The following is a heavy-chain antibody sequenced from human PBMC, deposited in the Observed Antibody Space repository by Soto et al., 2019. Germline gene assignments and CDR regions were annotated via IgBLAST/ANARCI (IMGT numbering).Heavy chain of an antibody. Sequence: ASVKVSCKASGYTFTSYGISWVRQAPGQGFEGMGWLSAYNGNTNYAQKRKVRGTMTTDTSTSTAYMELRSLGSDDTAVYYCAREVLYYYDSSGYWAYYFDYWGQGTLVTVSS. CDR3: AREVLYYYDSSGYWAYYFDY. J-gene: IGHJ4*02. D-gene: IGHD3-22*01. CDR2: LSAYNGNT. V-gene: IGHV1-18*04. CDR1: GYTFTSYG.